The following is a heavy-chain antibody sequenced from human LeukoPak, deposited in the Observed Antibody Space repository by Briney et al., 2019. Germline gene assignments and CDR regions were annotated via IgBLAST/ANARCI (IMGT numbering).Heavy chain of an antibody. V-gene: IGHV1-8*01. D-gene: IGHD3-22*01. Sequence: ASVKVSCKASGYTFTSYDINWVRQATGQGLEWMGWMNPNSGNTGYAQKFQGRVTMTRNTSISTAYMELSSLRSGDTAVYFCARGVSSYYYDSSAPSGDYWGQGTLVTVSS. CDR2: MNPNSGNT. CDR1: GYTFTSYD. CDR3: ARGVSSYYYDSSAPSGDY. J-gene: IGHJ4*02.